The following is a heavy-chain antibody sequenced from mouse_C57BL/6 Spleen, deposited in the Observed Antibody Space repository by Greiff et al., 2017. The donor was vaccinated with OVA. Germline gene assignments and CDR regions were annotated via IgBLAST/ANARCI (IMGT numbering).Heavy chain of an antibody. CDR1: GYTFTSYW. D-gene: IGHD4-1*01. CDR3: AKGITETFAY. V-gene: IGHV1-7*01. Sequence: QVQLQQSGAELAKPGASVKLSCKASGYTFTSYWMHWVKQRPGQGLEWIGYINPSSGYTKYNQKFKDKATFTADKSSSTAYMQLSSLTYEDSAVYYCAKGITETFAYWGQGTLVTVSA. CDR2: INPSSGYT. J-gene: IGHJ3*01.